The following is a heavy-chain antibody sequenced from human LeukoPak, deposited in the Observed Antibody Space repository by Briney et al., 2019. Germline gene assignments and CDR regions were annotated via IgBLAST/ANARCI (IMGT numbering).Heavy chain of an antibody. V-gene: IGHV1-18*01. D-gene: IGHD2-2*01. CDR3: ARGPIIDIVVIPAAADYYHMNV. CDR2: ISAYNGNT. CDR1: GYTLTSYG. J-gene: IGHJ6*03. Sequence: GASVKVTCKASGYTLTSYGISWVRQATGQGLEWMGWISAYNGNTRYAQKLQGRVTMTTDSSTSTAYMELRSLRSDDTAVYYCARGPIIDIVVIPAAADYYHMNVWGKGTTVTVSS.